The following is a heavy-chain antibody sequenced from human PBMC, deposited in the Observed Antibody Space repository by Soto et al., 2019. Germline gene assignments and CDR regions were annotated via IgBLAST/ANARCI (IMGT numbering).Heavy chain of an antibody. D-gene: IGHD2-2*01. J-gene: IGHJ6*02. CDR2: IGAYNGNT. Sequence: ASVKVSCKASGYTFTSYGISWVRQAPGQGLEWMGWIGAYNGNTNYAQKLQGRVTMTTDTSTSTAYMELRSLRSDDTAVHYCARDRLGYCSSTSCGNGMDVWGQGTTVTVSS. V-gene: IGHV1-18*04. CDR3: ARDRLGYCSSTSCGNGMDV. CDR1: GYTFTSYG.